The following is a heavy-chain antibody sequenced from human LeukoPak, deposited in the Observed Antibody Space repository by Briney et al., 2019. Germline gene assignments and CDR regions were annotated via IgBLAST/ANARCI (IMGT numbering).Heavy chain of an antibody. Sequence: ASVKVSCKASGYTFTSYGISWVRQAPGQGLEWMGWISAYNGNTNYAQKLQGRVTMTTDTSTSTAYMELRSLRSDDTAVYYCARAVITIFGVVPDYYMDVWGKGTTVTVSS. D-gene: IGHD3-3*01. CDR2: ISAYNGNT. J-gene: IGHJ6*03. V-gene: IGHV1-18*01. CDR1: GYTFTSYG. CDR3: ARAVITIFGVVPDYYMDV.